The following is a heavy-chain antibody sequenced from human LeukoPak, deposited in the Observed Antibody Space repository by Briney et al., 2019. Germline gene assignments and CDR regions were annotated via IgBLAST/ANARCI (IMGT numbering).Heavy chain of an antibody. CDR1: GFTFKNAW. J-gene: IGHJ4*02. CDR3: TTERGYFDRWYYFDY. CDR2: IKRKTDVSST. D-gene: IGHD3-9*01. V-gene: IGHV3-15*01. Sequence: GGSLRLSCAAWGFTFKNAWMRGVRQAGGRGGEGGGRIKRKTDVSSTDYAAPVKGRFTISRHDSKNTLYLPMNSLKTEDTAVYYCTTERGYFDRWYYFDYWVQGTLVTVSS.